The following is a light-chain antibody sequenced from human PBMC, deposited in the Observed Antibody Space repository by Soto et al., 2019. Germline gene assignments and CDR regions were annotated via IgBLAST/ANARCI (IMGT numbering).Light chain of an antibody. Sequence: EIVMTQSPGTLSLSPGDTATLSCRASQSLGSDLAWYQQKPGQAPRLLIFGASARPTGIPARISGSGSGTEFTLTITRLEPEDFAVYYCQQYGSSLWTFGQGTKVDI. CDR2: GAS. CDR3: QQYGSSLWT. V-gene: IGKV3-20*01. J-gene: IGKJ1*01. CDR1: QSLGSD.